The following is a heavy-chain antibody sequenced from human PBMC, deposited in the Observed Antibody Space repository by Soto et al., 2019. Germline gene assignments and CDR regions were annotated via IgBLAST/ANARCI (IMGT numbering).Heavy chain of an antibody. D-gene: IGHD6-6*01. V-gene: IGHV5-51*01. J-gene: IGHJ4*02. CDR3: VAYSGSSGRHFDY. Sequence: PGESLKISCKGSGYSFTGYWIGWVRQMPGKGLEWMAMIYPGDSDTRHSPSFQGQVTISADKSIITAYLQWSSLKASDTAMYYCVAYSGSSGRHFDYWGQGTLVTAPQ. CDR2: IYPGDSDT. CDR1: GYSFTGYW.